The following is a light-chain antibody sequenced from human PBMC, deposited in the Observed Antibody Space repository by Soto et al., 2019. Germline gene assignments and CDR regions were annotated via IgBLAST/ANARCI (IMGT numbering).Light chain of an antibody. J-gene: IGLJ2*01. Sequence: QSVLTQPPSASATPGQRVTISCSGSTSNIGGNTVSWYQQLPGTAPKLLIYSNHQRPSGVPDRFSGSKSGTSASLAISGLQYEDEANYYCASWDDSLYGVIFGGGTKLTVL. CDR3: ASWDDSLYGVI. CDR1: TSNIGGNT. CDR2: SNH. V-gene: IGLV1-44*01.